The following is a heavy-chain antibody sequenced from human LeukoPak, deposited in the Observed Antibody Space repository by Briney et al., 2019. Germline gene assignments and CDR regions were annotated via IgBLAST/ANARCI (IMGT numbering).Heavy chain of an antibody. Sequence: GGSLRLSCVASRFIFIDSPMHWVRQPPGKGLQWVAVISPDGTSKYYADSVKGRFTISRDNSKDTLFLQMESLRIEDTAVYYCARDPLSPEPWGQGTLVTVSS. CDR1: RFIFIDSP. J-gene: IGHJ5*02. V-gene: IGHV3-30-3*01. CDR2: ISPDGTSK. CDR3: ARDPLSPEP.